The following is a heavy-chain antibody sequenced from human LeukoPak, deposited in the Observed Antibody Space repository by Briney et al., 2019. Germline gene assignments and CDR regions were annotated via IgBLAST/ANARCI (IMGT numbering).Heavy chain of an antibody. V-gene: IGHV3-7*01. CDR1: GFTFSHYW. Sequence: GGSLRLPCTASGFTFSHYWMSWVRQAPGKGLEWVANTKQDGSEKYYVDSVRGRFTISRDNAKNSLFLQMNSLRAEDTAVYFCARERLGDDIYFDLWGRGTLVTVSS. CDR3: ARERLGDDIYFDL. CDR2: TKQDGSEK. D-gene: IGHD3-3*01. J-gene: IGHJ2*01.